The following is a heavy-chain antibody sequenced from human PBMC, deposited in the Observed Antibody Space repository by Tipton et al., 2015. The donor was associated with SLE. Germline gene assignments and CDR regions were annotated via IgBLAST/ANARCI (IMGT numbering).Heavy chain of an antibody. J-gene: IGHJ3*02. CDR3: ARARSGVGCAFDT. V-gene: IGHV3-74*01. Sequence: SLRLSCAASGFKISDYWMYWVRQAPGKGLVWVSRLNSDESSTGYADFVKGRFTISRDNDKNTAYLQMNSLRAEDTAVYYCARARSGVGCAFDTGGRGTKVT. D-gene: IGHD6-19*01. CDR2: LNSDESST. CDR1: GFKISDYW.